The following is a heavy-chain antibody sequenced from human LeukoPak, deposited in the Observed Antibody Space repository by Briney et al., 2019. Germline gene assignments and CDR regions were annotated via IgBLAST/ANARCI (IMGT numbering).Heavy chain of an antibody. Sequence: SETLSLTCAVYGGSFSGYYWSWIRQPPGKGLEWIGYIYYRGSTNYNPSLKSRVTISADMSKNQYSLKLNSVTAADTAVYYCARASAVVTPSDPWGQGILVTVSS. D-gene: IGHD4-23*01. CDR2: IYYRGST. V-gene: IGHV4-34*11. CDR1: GGSFSGYY. J-gene: IGHJ5*02. CDR3: ARASAVVTPSDP.